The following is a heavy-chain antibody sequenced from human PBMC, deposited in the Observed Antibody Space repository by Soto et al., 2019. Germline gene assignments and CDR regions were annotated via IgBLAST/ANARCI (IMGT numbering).Heavy chain of an antibody. CDR2: IYYSGST. CDR1: GGSISSYY. CDR3: ARHEDSSSSQYYFDY. J-gene: IGHJ4*02. Sequence: PSETLSLTCTVSGGSISSYYWSWIRQPPGKGLEWIGYIYYSGSTNYNPSLKSRVTISVDTSKNQFSLKLSSVTAEDTAVYYCARHEDSSSSQYYFDYWGQGTLVTVSS. D-gene: IGHD6-6*01. V-gene: IGHV4-59*08.